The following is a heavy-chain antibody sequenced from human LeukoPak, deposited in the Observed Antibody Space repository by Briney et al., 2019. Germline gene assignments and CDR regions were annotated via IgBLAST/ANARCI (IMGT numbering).Heavy chain of an antibody. J-gene: IGHJ5*02. Sequence: GASVKVSCKASRYTFTGYYMHWVRQAPGQGLEWMGWINPNSGDTNYAQKFQGRVTMTRDTSITTVYMELSRLRSDDTAVYFCASGWSITGWYNNWFDPWGQGTLVTLSP. V-gene: IGHV1-2*02. CDR3: ASGWSITGWYNNWFDP. D-gene: IGHD6-19*01. CDR2: INPNSGDT. CDR1: RYTFTGYY.